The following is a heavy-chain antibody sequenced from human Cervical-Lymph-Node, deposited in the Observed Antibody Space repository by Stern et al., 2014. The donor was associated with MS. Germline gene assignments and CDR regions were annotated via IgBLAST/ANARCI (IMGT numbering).Heavy chain of an antibody. CDR1: GSTFPKYG. V-gene: IGHV1-18*01. Sequence: QVQLVQSGPEVKKPGASVKVSCKAYGSTFPKYGIYWVRQGPGKGLAWMGWIRHYNGDTNSAQKFQGRVTMTKDTSTNTAYMELRSLTSDDTAVYYCAQSLAYYGMDVWGQGTTVTVSS. J-gene: IGHJ6*02. CDR2: IRHYNGDT. CDR3: AQSLAYYGMDV. D-gene: IGHD2-21*01.